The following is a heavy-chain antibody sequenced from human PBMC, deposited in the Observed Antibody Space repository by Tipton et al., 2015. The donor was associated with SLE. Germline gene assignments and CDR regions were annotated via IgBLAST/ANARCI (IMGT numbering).Heavy chain of an antibody. CDR2: INYSGST. CDR1: GGSISSGDYY. V-gene: IGHV4-31*11. D-gene: IGHD1-1*01. J-gene: IGHJ6*02. CDR3: ARDLTGTIGSPIYGLDV. Sequence: TLSLTCAVSGGSISSGDYYWTWIRQHPGKGLEWIGYINYSGSTHYNPSLNSRGTISVDTSKNHFSLILSSVSAADTAVYYCARDLTGTIGSPIYGLDVWGQGTTVTVSS.